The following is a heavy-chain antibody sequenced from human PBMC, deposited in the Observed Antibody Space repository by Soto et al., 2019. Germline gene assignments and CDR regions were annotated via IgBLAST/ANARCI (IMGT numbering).Heavy chain of an antibody. D-gene: IGHD6-13*01. V-gene: IGHV3-23*01. CDR2: ISGSGGST. CDR1: GFTFSSYA. Sequence: GGSLRLSXAASGFTFSSYAMSWVRQAPGKGLEWVSAISGSGGSTYYADSVKGRFTISRDNSKNTLYLQMNSLRAEDTAVYYCAKDFGLAAAGRPFSYYYYGMDVWGQGTTVTVSS. J-gene: IGHJ6*02. CDR3: AKDFGLAAAGRPFSYYYYGMDV.